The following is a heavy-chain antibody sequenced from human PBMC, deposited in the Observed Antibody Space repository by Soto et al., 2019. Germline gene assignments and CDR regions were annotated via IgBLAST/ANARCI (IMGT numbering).Heavy chain of an antibody. Sequence: SETLSLTCTVSGGSISSGDYYWSWIRQPPGKGLEWIGYIYYSGSTYYNPSLKSRVTISVDTSKNQFSLKLSSVTAAYTAVYYCARGKEDYYDSSGYYYYYGMDVWGQGTTVTVSS. J-gene: IGHJ6*02. CDR3: ARGKEDYYDSSGYYYYYGMDV. V-gene: IGHV4-30-4*01. CDR2: IYYSGST. D-gene: IGHD3-22*01. CDR1: GGSISSGDYY.